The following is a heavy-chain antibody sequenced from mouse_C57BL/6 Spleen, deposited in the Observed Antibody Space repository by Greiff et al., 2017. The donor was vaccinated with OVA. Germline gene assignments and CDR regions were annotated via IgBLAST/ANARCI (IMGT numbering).Heavy chain of an antibody. Sequence: QVQLQQSGAELARPGASVKLSCKASGYTFTSYGISWVKQRTGQGLEWIGDIYPRSGNTYYNEKFKGKATLTADKSSSTAYMELHSLTTGGSAVYFVESWSTTVGAPYCFDYWGQGTTLTVSA. CDR1: GYTFTSYG. J-gene: IGHJ2*01. V-gene: IGHV1-81*01. CDR2: IYPRSGNT. D-gene: IGHD1-1*01. CDR3: ESWSTTVGAPYCFDY.